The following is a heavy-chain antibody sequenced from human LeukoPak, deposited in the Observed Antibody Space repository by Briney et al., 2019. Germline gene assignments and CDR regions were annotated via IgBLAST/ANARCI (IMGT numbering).Heavy chain of an antibody. CDR1: GGSISSYY. V-gene: IGHV4-59*01. J-gene: IGHJ3*02. CDR2: IYYSGNT. D-gene: IGHD3-22*01. CDR3: AREGYYDSSGYYNHDAFDI. Sequence: PSETLSLTCTVSGGSISSYYWSWIRQPPGKGLEWIGYIYYSGNTNYNPSLKSRVTISVDRSKNQCSLKLSSVTAADTAVYYCAREGYYDSSGYYNHDAFDIWGQGTMVTVSS.